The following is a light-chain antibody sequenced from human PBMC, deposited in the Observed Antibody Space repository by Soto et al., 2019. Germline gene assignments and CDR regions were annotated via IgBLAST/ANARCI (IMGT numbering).Light chain of an antibody. CDR2: KAS. J-gene: IGKJ2*01. V-gene: IGKV1-5*03. CDR1: QTISAL. Sequence: DIQMTQSPSTLSSSVGDRVTITCRASQTISALLAWYQQKPGKAPKLLIYKASNLDSGVPSRFSGSGSGTEFTLTISILQPDDFANYYCQQYDSYSYTFGQGTKLEIK. CDR3: QQYDSYSYT.